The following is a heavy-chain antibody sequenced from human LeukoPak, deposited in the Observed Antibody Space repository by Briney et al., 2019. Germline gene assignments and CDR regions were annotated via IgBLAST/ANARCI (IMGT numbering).Heavy chain of an antibody. J-gene: IGHJ3*02. CDR2: IYYSGST. Sequence: PSQTLSLTCTVSGGSITSGGYYWSWIRQHPGKGLEWIGYIYYSGSTYYNPSRKSRVTISVDTSKNQFSLKLSSVTAADTAVYYCARGPTSSSWLWRKVWVGAFDIWGQGTMVTVSS. V-gene: IGHV4-31*03. CDR3: ARGPTSSSWLWRKVWVGAFDI. CDR1: GGSITSGGYY. D-gene: IGHD6-13*01.